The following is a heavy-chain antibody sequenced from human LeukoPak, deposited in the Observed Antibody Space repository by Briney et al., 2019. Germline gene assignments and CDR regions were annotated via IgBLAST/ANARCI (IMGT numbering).Heavy chain of an antibody. D-gene: IGHD2-8*01. CDR1: GFTFSSYG. CDR3: AKCFRQWWDLKTPDY. CDR2: ISGGGDST. J-gene: IGHJ4*02. Sequence: GGSLRLSCAASGFTFSSYGMSWVRQAPGKGLEWVSVISGGGDSTYYADSVKGRFTISRDNSKNTLYLQMNSLRAEDTAVYYCAKCFRQWWDLKTPDYWGQGTLVTVSS. V-gene: IGHV3-23*01.